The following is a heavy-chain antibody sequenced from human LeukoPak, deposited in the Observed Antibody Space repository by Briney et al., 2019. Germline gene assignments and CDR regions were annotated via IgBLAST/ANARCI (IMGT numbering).Heavy chain of an antibody. J-gene: IGHJ4*02. CDR2: MYYSGST. V-gene: IGHV4-59*01. D-gene: IGHD5-24*01. CDR1: GGSISSYY. Sequence: SETLSLTCTVSGGSISSYYWSWIRQPPGKGLEWIGSMYYSGSTNYNPSLKSRVTISVDTSKNQFSLKLSSVTAADTAVYYCARENGYKYDYWGQGTPVTISS. CDR3: ARENGYKYDY.